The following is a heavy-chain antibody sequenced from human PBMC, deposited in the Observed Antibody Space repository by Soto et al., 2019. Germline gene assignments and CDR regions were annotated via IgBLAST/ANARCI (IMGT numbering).Heavy chain of an antibody. CDR2: IIPILGIA. CDR3: ASFFSVGGYDTHYYYYYMDV. V-gene: IGHV1-69*02. CDR1: GGTFSSYT. D-gene: IGHD5-12*01. J-gene: IGHJ6*03. Sequence: GASVKVSCKASGGTFSSYTISWVRQAPGQGLEWMGRIIPILGIANYAQKFQGRVTITADKSTSTAYMELSSLRSEDTAVYYFASFFSVGGYDTHYYYYYMDVWGKGTTVTVSS.